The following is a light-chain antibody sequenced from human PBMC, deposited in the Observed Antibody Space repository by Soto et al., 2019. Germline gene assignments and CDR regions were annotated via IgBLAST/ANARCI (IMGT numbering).Light chain of an antibody. J-gene: IGLJ1*01. Sequence: QPVLTQPASVSGSPGQSITISCTGTSSDVGGYNYVSWYQQHAGKAPKLMIYDVSNRPSGVSNRFSGSKSGNTASLTISGLQGEDEADYYCSSYTSSDTLVFGTGTKLTV. CDR3: SSYTSSDTLV. CDR2: DVS. CDR1: SSDVGGYNY. V-gene: IGLV2-14*01.